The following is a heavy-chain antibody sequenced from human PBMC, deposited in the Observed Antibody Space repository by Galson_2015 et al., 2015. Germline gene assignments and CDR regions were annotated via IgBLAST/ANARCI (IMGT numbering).Heavy chain of an antibody. Sequence: SVKVSCKASGYTFTSYDINWVRQATGQGLEWMGWMNPNSGNTGYAQKFQGRVTMTRNTSISTAYMELSSLRSEDTAVYYCARGSPYYDFWSAPEEDYYMDVWGKGTTVTVSS. V-gene: IGHV1-8*01. D-gene: IGHD3-3*01. CDR2: MNPNSGNT. J-gene: IGHJ6*03. CDR1: GYTFTSYD. CDR3: ARGSPYYDFWSAPEEDYYMDV.